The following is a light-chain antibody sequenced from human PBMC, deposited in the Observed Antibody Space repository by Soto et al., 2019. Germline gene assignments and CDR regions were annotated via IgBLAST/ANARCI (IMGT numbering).Light chain of an antibody. CDR1: SNDVGSYNL. J-gene: IGLJ1*01. Sequence: QSVLTQPASVSGSPGQSITISCTGTSNDVGSYNLVSWYQQHPGKAPKLMFFGFIKRPSGFFIRFFGSKFGNTASLTFFGLQAEDEADYYCCSYAGSSTFVFGTGTKVTVL. CDR3: CSYAGSSTFV. CDR2: GFI. V-gene: IGLV2-23*02.